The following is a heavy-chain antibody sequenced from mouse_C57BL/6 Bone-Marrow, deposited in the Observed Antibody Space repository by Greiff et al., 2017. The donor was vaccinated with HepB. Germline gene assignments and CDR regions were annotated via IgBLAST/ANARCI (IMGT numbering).Heavy chain of an antibody. D-gene: IGHD1-2*01. CDR3: ARATARFSYAMDY. CDR2: IDPENGDT. J-gene: IGHJ4*01. V-gene: IGHV14-4*01. Sequence: EVKLMESGAELVRPGASVKLSCTASGFNIKDDYMHWVKQRPEQGLEWIGWIDPENGDTEYAPKFQGKATITADTSSNTAYLQLSSLTSEDTAVYYCARATARFSYAMDYWGQGTSVTVSS. CDR1: GFNIKDDY.